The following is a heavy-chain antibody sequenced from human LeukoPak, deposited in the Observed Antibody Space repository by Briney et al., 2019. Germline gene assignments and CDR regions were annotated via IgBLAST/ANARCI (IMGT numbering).Heavy chain of an antibody. CDR1: GFTFSNYA. J-gene: IGHJ4*02. CDR3: ARGDYASSWYGVDY. Sequence: GGSLRLSCAASGFTFSNYAMYWVRQAPGEGLEWVAFIQYDGNYKDYSDSVKGRFTISKDNSKNTLFLQTDSLRVEDTGLFYCARGDYASSWYGVDYWGQGTLVTVSS. D-gene: IGHD6-13*01. V-gene: IGHV3-30*02. CDR2: IQYDGNYK.